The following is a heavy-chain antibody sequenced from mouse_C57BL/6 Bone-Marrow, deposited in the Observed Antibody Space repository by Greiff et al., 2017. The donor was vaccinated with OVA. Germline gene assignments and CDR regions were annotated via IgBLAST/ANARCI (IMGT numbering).Heavy chain of an antibody. Sequence: QVQLQQSGAELVKPGASVKLSCKASGYTFTSYWMQWVKQRPGQGLEWIGEIDPSDSYTNYNQKFKGKATLTVDTSSSTAYMQLSSLTSEDSAVYYCASHYSNYFWFAYWGQGTLVTVSA. V-gene: IGHV1-50*01. CDR3: ASHYSNYFWFAY. CDR1: GYTFTSYW. CDR2: IDPSDSYT. J-gene: IGHJ3*01. D-gene: IGHD2-5*01.